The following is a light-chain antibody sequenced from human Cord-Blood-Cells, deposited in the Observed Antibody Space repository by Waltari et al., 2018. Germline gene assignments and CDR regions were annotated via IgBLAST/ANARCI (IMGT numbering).Light chain of an antibody. CDR2: DVS. V-gene: IGLV2-14*01. CDR1: SSDVGGYNY. Sequence: QSALTQPASVSGSPGQSITISCTGTSSDVGGYNYVSWYQQHPGKAPKLMIYDVSNRPSGLSNRFSGSKSGNTASLTSSGLQAEDEADYYCSTYTSSSTLVVFGGGTKLTVL. CDR3: STYTSSSTLVV. J-gene: IGLJ2*01.